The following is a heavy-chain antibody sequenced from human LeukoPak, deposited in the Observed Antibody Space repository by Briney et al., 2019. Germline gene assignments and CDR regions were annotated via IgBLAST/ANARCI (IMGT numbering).Heavy chain of an antibody. V-gene: IGHV3-15*01. D-gene: IGHD1-26*01. CDR1: GFTFSDAW. CDR3: TTEMRWELLFDD. Sequence: GGSLRLSCAASGFTFSDAWMSWVRQTPGKGLEWVGRIKSKTDGGTTDYAAPVKGRFSISRDDSENTLYLQMDSLKTEDTAVYYCTTEMRWELLFDDWGQGTLVTASS. J-gene: IGHJ4*02. CDR2: IKSKTDGGTT.